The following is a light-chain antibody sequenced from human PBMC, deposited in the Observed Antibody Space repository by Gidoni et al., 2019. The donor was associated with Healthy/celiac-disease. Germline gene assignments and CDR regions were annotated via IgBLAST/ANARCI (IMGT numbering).Light chain of an antibody. J-gene: IGKJ1*01. Sequence: DIQITPSPSTLSASVGDRVTITCRASQSISSWLAWYQQKPGKAPKLLIYDASSLESGVPSRFSGSGSGTEFTLTISSLQPDDFATYYCQQYNSYPWTFXXXTKVEIK. CDR3: QQYNSYPWT. V-gene: IGKV1-5*01. CDR2: DAS. CDR1: QSISSW.